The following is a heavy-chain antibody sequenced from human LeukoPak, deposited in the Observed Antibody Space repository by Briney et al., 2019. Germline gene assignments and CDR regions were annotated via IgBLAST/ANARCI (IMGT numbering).Heavy chain of an antibody. CDR2: IYPGDSDT. CDR3: ARHVVKSYYYYYGMDV. CDR1: GYSFTSYW. V-gene: IGHV5-51*01. D-gene: IGHD2-21*01. J-gene: IGHJ6*02. Sequence: GESLKISCKGSGYSFTSYWIGWVRQMPGKGLEWMGIIYPGDSDTRYSPSFQGQVTISADKSISTAYLQWSSLRASDTAMYYCARHVVKSYYYYYGMDVWGQGTTVTVSS.